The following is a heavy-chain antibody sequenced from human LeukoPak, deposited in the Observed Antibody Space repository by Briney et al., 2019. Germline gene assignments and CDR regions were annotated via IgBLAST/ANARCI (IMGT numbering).Heavy chain of an antibody. CDR1: GGSISSSSYY. D-gene: IGHD2-15*01. J-gene: IGHJ4*02. CDR2: IYYSGST. V-gene: IGHV4-39*07. CDR3: ARLSFLVFYFDY. Sequence: SETLSLTCTVSGGSISSSSYYWGWIRQPPGKGLEWIGSIYYSGSTYYNPSLKSRVTISVDTSKNQFSLKLSSVTAADTAVYYCARLSFLVFYFDYWGQGTLVTVSS.